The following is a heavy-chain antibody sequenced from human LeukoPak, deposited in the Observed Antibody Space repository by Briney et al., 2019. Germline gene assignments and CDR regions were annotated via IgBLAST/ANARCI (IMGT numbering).Heavy chain of an antibody. V-gene: IGHV3-23*01. CDR1: GVTFSSCA. D-gene: IGHD1-26*01. J-gene: IGHJ4*02. CDR3: AKWGAQSGSYRVLDY. Sequence: GGSLRLSCEASGVTFSSCAMSWVRQAPGEGLEWVSAINGNGDMIYYADAVKGRFTISRDNSRNTLYLQMDSLRARDTAVYYCAKWGAQSGSYRVLDYWGQGTLVTVSS. CDR2: INGNGDMI.